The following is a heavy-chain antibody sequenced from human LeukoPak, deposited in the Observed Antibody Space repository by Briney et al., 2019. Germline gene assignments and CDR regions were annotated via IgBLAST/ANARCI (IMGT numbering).Heavy chain of an antibody. V-gene: IGHV5-51*01. Sequence: GESLKISCKAYGYNFFSNYWIAWVRQMPGKGLEWMGILYPGESDSRYSPPFQGQVTISADKSISTAYLQWSRLKDSDTAMYYCARASRDGYNQNFDYWGQGTLVTVSS. D-gene: IGHD5-24*01. CDR2: LYPGESDS. CDR3: ARASRDGYNQNFDY. J-gene: IGHJ4*02. CDR1: GYNFFSNYW.